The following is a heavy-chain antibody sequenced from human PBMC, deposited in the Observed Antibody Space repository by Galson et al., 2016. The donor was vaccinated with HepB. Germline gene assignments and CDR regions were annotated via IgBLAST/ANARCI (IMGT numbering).Heavy chain of an antibody. Sequence: SLRLSCAASGFPFITYSMNWVRQAPGKGLEWVSSISYDSRYKYYADSMKGRFTISRDNAKNSLYLQVNSLRAADTAVYYCSRSGSAVYFDFWGQGTLVTVSS. CDR3: SRSGSAVYFDF. V-gene: IGHV3-21*01. CDR1: GFPFITYS. J-gene: IGHJ4*02. D-gene: IGHD3-10*01. CDR2: ISYDSRYK.